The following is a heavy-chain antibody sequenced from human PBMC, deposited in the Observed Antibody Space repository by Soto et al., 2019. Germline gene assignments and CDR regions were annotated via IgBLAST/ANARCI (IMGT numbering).Heavy chain of an antibody. CDR3: AKGKGVGDTPDGANC. Sequence: GGSLRLSCAASGFTFSSYAMSCVRQAPGKGLEWVSAISGSGGSTYYADSVKGRFTVSRDTSKNTVDLQMNSLRAEDTAVYYCAKGKGVGDTPDGANCCGQGTLVPVSS. V-gene: IGHV3-23*01. CDR2: ISGSGGST. CDR1: GFTFSSYA. J-gene: IGHJ1*01. D-gene: IGHD1-26*01.